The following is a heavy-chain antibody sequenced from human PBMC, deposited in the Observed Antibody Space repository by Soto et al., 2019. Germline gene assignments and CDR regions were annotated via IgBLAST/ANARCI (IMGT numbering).Heavy chain of an antibody. V-gene: IGHV4-4*02. D-gene: IGHD3-16*01. CDR1: GDSIISQSHW. CDR2: IHHSGST. Sequence: QVQLQESGPGLVKPSGTLFLTFVVSGDSIISQSHWWSWVRQSPGKGLEWMGEIHHSGSTNYNPSLKSRVTMSVDNRKNQFSLQMTSVTAADTAVYYCARGIDYRWADWGQGSLVIVSS. J-gene: IGHJ4*02. CDR3: ARGIDYRWAD.